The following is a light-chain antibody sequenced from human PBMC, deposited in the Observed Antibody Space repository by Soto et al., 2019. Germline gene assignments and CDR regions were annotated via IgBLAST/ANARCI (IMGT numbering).Light chain of an antibody. CDR2: DTS. Sequence: LTQSPAILSLSPGERATLSCTASQSVDTYIAWYQQRPGQPPRLLIHDTSHRASGVPARFRGSGSGTDFTLTITCREPEDFGVYCCKQRRNWVSFGPGTRL. CDR3: KQRRNWVS. CDR1: QSVDTY. V-gene: IGKV3-11*01. J-gene: IGKJ3*01.